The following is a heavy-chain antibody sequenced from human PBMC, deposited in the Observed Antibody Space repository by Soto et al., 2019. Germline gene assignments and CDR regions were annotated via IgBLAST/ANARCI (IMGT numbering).Heavy chain of an antibody. CDR2: IYPGDSDT. CDR3: ARQIFRYGDYREERAFDI. CDR1: GYSFTSYW. J-gene: IGHJ3*02. D-gene: IGHD4-17*01. Sequence: EVQLVQSGAEVKKPGESLKISCKGSGYSFTSYWIGWVRQMPGKGLEWMGIIYPGDSDTRYSPSFQGQVTISADKSISTAYLQWSSLKASDTAMYYCARQIFRYGDYREERAFDIWGQGTMVTVSS. V-gene: IGHV5-51*01.